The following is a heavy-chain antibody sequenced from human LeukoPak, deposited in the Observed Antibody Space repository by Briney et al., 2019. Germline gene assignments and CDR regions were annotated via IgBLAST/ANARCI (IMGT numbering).Heavy chain of an antibody. CDR2: ISYDGSNK. J-gene: IGHJ4*02. Sequence: GGSLRLSCAASGFTFSSYAMHWARQAPGKGLEWVAVISYDGSNKYYTDSVKGRFTISRDNSKNTLYLQMNSLRAEDTAVYYCAKDGYSYQGIDYWGQGTLVTVSS. D-gene: IGHD6-13*01. CDR3: AKDGYSYQGIDY. CDR1: GFTFSSYA. V-gene: IGHV3-30*04.